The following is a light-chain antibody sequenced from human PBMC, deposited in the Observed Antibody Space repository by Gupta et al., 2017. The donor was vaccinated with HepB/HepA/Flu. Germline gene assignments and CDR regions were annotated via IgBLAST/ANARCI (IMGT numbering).Light chain of an antibody. CDR2: DVS. CDR3: SADTSSSNLV. Sequence: YALTQPASVSGSPGQSTTISCTGTSIDVGGYNYDSWYQQHPGKAPKLMIYDVSKRPAGVANRFSGSKSGNTASLTISGRQAEDEADYYCSADTSSSNLVFGGGTKLTVL. V-gene: IGLV2-14*01. CDR1: SIDVGGYNY. J-gene: IGLJ2*01.